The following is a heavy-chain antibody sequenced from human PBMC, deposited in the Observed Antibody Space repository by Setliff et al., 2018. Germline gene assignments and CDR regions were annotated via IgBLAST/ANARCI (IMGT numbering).Heavy chain of an antibody. V-gene: IGHV5-51*01. CDR3: ARQAVAGSDASDI. CDR1: GYSFTSYW. D-gene: IGHD6-19*01. J-gene: IGHJ3*02. CDR2: IYPGDSDT. Sequence: GASLKISCKGSGYSFTSYWIGWVRQMPGKGLEWMGIIYPGDSDTRYSPSFQGQVTISADKSISTAYLQWSSLKASDTAMYYCARQAVAGSDASDIWGQGTMVTVSS.